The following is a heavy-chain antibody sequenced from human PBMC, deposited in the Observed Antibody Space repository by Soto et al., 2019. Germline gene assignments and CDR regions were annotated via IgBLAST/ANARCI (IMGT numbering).Heavy chain of an antibody. J-gene: IGHJ6*02. CDR2: IIPIFGTA. V-gene: IGHV1-69*13. Sequence: GASVKVSCKASGGTFSSYAISWVRQAPGQGLEWMGGIIPIFGTANYAQKFQGRVTITADESTSTAYMELSSLRSEDTAVYYCASVTIFGVVIINYYGMDVWGQGTTVTVSS. CDR1: GGTFSSYA. CDR3: ASVTIFGVVIINYYGMDV. D-gene: IGHD3-3*01.